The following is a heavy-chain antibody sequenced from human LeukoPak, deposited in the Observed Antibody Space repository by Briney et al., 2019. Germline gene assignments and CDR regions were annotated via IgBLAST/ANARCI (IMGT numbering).Heavy chain of an antibody. Sequence: GGSLRLSCAASGFTFSSYAMSWVRQAPGKGPEWVSAISGSGGSTYYADSVKGRFTISRDNSKNTLYLQMNSLRAEDTAVYYCTRGSGRNWFDPWGQGTLVTVSS. CDR2: ISGSGGST. J-gene: IGHJ5*02. V-gene: IGHV3-23*01. D-gene: IGHD3-10*01. CDR3: TRGSGRNWFDP. CDR1: GFTFSSYA.